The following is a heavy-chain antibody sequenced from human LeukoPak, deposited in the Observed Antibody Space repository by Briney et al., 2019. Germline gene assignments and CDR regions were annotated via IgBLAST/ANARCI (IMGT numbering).Heavy chain of an antibody. V-gene: IGHV4-34*01. CDR3: AIYSSGWYGGVDY. D-gene: IGHD6-19*01. CDR2: INHSGST. CDR1: GGSFSGYY. Sequence: SETLSLTCAVYGGSFSGYYWSWIRQPPGKGLEWIGEINHSGSTNYDPSLKSRVTISVDTSKNQFSLKLSSVTAADTAVYYCAIYSSGWYGGVDYWGQGTLVTVSS. J-gene: IGHJ4*02.